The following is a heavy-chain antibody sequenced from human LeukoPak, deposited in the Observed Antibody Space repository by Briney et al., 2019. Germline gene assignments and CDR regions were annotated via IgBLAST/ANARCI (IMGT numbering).Heavy chain of an antibody. CDR2: IKQDGSEK. J-gene: IGHJ4*02. CDR3: ARDSDFWSGYDY. D-gene: IGHD3-3*01. V-gene: IGHV3-7*01. CDR1: EFTFNSYG. Sequence: PGXXLRLSCTASEFTFNSYGMHWVRQAPGKGLEWVANIKQDGSEKYYVDSVKGRFTISRDNAKNSLYLQMNSLRAEDTAVYYCARDSDFWSGYDYWGQGTLVTVSS.